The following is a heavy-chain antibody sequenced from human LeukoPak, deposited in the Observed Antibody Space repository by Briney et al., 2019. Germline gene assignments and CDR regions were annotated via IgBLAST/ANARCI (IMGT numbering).Heavy chain of an antibody. CDR3: ARDRDFGVGNWFDP. V-gene: IGHV3-21*01. Sequence: PGGSLRLSCAGAGFSITDHHMDWVRQAPGKGLEWVSSISRSGSYIYYADSVKGRFTISRDDAKKSLYLQMNGLRAEDTAVYYCARDRDFGVGNWFDPWGQGTLVTVSS. CDR2: ISRSGSYI. D-gene: IGHD3-3*01. CDR1: GFSITDHH. J-gene: IGHJ5*02.